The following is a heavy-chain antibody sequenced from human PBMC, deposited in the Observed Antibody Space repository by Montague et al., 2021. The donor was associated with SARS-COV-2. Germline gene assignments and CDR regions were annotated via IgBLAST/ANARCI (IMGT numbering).Heavy chain of an antibody. D-gene: IGHD6-19*01. CDR3: ARIPEYSSGGGPDWYFDL. Sequence: PALVTPTQTLTLTCTFSGFSVSTSGLCVSWIRQPPGKALEWLAFIDWDDDTYYSTSLKTRLAISKDTSKNQVVLTMTDMDPVDTGTYYCARIPEYSSGGGPDWYFDLWGRGTLVTVSS. CDR2: IDWDDDT. V-gene: IGHV2-70*01. CDR1: GFSVSTSGLC. J-gene: IGHJ2*01.